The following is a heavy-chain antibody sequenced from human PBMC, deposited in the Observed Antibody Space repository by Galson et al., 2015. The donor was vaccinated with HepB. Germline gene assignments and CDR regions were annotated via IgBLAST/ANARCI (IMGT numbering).Heavy chain of an antibody. CDR1: GYTFTSYY. CDR3: ARLHHYDFWSGDNPYGMDV. V-gene: IGHV1-46*01. D-gene: IGHD3-3*01. Sequence: SVKVSCKASGYTFTSYYMHWVRQAPGQGLEWMGIINSSGGSTSYAQKFQGRVTMTRDTSTSTVYMELSSPRSEDTAVYYCARLHHYDFWSGDNPYGMDVWGQGTTVTVSS. CDR2: INSSGGST. J-gene: IGHJ6*02.